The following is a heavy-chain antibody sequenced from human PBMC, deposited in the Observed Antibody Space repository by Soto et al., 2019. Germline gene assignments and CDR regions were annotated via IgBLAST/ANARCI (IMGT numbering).Heavy chain of an antibody. J-gene: IGHJ3*02. CDR1: GFTFSSYA. CDR3: ANGPVAGTLIWAFDI. Sequence: EVQLLESGGGLVQPGGSLRLSCEASGFTFSSYAMSWVRQDPGKGLEWVSAISGSGGSTYYADSVKGRFTISRDNSKNTLYLQMNSLRAEDTAVYYCANGPVAGTLIWAFDIWGQGTMVTVSS. D-gene: IGHD6-19*01. V-gene: IGHV3-23*01. CDR2: ISGSGGST.